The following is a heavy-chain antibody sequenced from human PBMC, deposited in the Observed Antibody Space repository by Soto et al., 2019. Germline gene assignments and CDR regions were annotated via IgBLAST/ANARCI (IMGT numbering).Heavy chain of an antibody. CDR1: GVSFSGYY. CDR2: INRSGST. D-gene: IGHD3-10*01. J-gene: IGHJ5*02. CDR3: ARALGYYYGSGSGENWFDP. V-gene: IGHV4-34*01. Sequence: QVQLQQWGAGLLKPSETLSLTCAAYGVSFSGYYWSWIRQPPGKGLEWIGEINRSGSTHYNPSLKSRGTISVDTSKNQFSLKLSSGAAADTAVYYCARALGYYYGSGSGENWFDPWGQGTLVTVSS.